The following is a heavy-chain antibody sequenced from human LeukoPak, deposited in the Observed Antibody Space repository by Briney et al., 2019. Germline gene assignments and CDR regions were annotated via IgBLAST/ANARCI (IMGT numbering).Heavy chain of an antibody. J-gene: IGHJ4*02. CDR1: GFTFSSYS. Sequence: GGSLRLSCAASGFTFSSYSMNWVRQAPGKGLEWVSSISSSSSYIYYADSVKGRFTICRDNAKNSLYLQMNSLRAEDTAVYYCASLLTYSSGWSRVDYWGQGTLVTVSS. V-gene: IGHV3-21*01. CDR3: ASLLTYSSGWSRVDY. D-gene: IGHD6-19*01. CDR2: ISSSSSYI.